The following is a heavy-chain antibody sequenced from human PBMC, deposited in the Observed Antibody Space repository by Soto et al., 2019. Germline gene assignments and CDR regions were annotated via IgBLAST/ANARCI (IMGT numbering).Heavy chain of an antibody. CDR1: GGSISSGDYY. J-gene: IGHJ4*02. Sequence: QVQLQESGPGLVKPSQTLSLTCTVSGGSISSGDYYWSWIRQPPGKVLEWIGYLYYRGSTYYNPYLKSRVTISVDTSKNQFSRKRISVTAADAAVYYCDRTSYGYTFYDYWGQGTLVTVSS. V-gene: IGHV4-30-4*01. D-gene: IGHD5-18*01. CDR3: DRTSYGYTFYDY. CDR2: LYYRGST.